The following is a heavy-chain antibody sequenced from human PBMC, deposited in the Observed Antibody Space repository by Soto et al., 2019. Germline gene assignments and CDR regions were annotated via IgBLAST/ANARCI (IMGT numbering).Heavy chain of an antibody. V-gene: IGHV3-23*01. J-gene: IGHJ4*02. CDR3: AKSSPRSRY. CDR2: ISGSGGST. Sequence: VGSLRVSCAASGFTFSSYAVSWVRQAPGKGLEWVSAISGSGGSTYYADSVKGRFTISRDNSNNTLYLQMNSLRAEDTAVYYWAKSSPRSRYWGQGTLVTVYS. CDR1: GFTFSSYA.